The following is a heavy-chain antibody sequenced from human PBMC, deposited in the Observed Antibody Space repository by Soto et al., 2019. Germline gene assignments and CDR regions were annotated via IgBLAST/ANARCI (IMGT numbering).Heavy chain of an antibody. D-gene: IGHD3-10*01. Sequence: LSLSCAASGFTFSSYGMHWVRQAPGKGLEWVAVISYDGSNKYYADSVKGRFTISRDNSKNTLYLQMNSLRAEDTAVYYCAKDRGGQHFDYWGQGTLVTVS. V-gene: IGHV3-30*18. CDR2: ISYDGSNK. CDR3: AKDRGGQHFDY. CDR1: GFTFSSYG. J-gene: IGHJ4*02.